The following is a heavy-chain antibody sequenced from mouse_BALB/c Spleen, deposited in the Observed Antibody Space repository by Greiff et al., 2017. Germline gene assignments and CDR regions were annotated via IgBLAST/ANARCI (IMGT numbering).Heavy chain of an antibody. CDR2: ISSGSSTI. CDR3: ARKSGSNYFDY. D-gene: IGHD1-1*01. J-gene: IGHJ2*01. CDR1: GFTFSSFG. Sequence: EVQRVESGGGLVQPGGSRKLSCAASGFTFSSFGMHWVRQAPEKGLEWVAYISSGSSTIYYADTVKGRFTISRDNTKNTLFLQMTSLRSEDTAMYYCARKSGSNYFDYWGQGTTRTVSS. V-gene: IGHV5-17*02.